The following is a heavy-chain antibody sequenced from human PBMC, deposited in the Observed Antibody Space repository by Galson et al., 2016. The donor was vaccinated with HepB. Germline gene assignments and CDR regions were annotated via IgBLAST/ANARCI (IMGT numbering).Heavy chain of an antibody. CDR2: IYPSRGDA. J-gene: IGHJ4*02. CDR1: GYTFTSYY. D-gene: IGHD2/OR15-2a*01. CDR3: TRELEGGYFDY. V-gene: IGHV1-46*01. Sequence: SVKVSCKASGYTFTSYYMHWVRQAPGQGLEWMGIIYPSRGDANYAQNFQGRVTMTRDTSTSTVYMELSSLRSEDTAVYYCTRELEGGYFDYLGQGTLVTVSS.